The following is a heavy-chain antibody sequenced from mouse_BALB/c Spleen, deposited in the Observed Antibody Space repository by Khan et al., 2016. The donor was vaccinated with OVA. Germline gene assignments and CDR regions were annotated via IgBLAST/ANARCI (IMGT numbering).Heavy chain of an antibody. D-gene: IGHD1-1*02. CDR1: GLTIKDTY. V-gene: IGHV14-3*02. CDR3: AKVARK. Sequence: EVQLLESGAEFVKSGATVKLSCTASGLTIKDTYMHWLKQWPEQGLEWIGRIDTPNGNTKYDPKFKGKATIPADKPSNTPYLQLSSLTSEDTAYYYCAKVARKWGQGTTLTVSA. CDR2: IDTPNGNT. J-gene: IGHJ2*01.